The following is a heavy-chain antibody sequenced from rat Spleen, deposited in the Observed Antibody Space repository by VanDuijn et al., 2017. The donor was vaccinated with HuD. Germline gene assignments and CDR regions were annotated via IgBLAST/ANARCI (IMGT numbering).Heavy chain of an antibody. Sequence: EVQLVESGGGLVQPGRSLKLSCAASGFTFSNYGMHWIRQAPTKGLEWVASITNTGDTTYYSDSVKGRFTISRDNAISTLYLQVSSLRSEDTATYYCTRENYYTGDYWGQGVMVTVSS. V-gene: IGHV5S23*01. J-gene: IGHJ2*01. D-gene: IGHD1-6*01. CDR3: TRENYYTGDY. CDR2: ITNTGDTT. CDR1: GFTFSNYG.